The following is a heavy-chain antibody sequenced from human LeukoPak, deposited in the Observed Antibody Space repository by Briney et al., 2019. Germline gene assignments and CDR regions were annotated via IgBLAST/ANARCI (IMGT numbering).Heavy chain of an antibody. CDR1: EYTFTGYY. J-gene: IGHJ3*02. Sequence: VASVKVSCKASEYTFTGYYMHWVRQAPGQGLEWMGWINPNSGGTNYAQKFQGWVTMTRDTSISTAYMELSRLRSDDTAVYYCARGYCSGGSCYYDDAFDIWGQGTMVTVSS. CDR2: INPNSGGT. V-gene: IGHV1-2*04. D-gene: IGHD2-15*01. CDR3: ARGYCSGGSCYYDDAFDI.